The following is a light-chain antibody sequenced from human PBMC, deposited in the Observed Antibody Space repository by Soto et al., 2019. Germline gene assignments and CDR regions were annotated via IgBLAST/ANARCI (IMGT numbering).Light chain of an antibody. CDR1: SSDVGGYNY. J-gene: IGLJ1*01. CDR3: HRDLSSITYV. Sequence: QSVLTQPASVSGSPGQSITISCTGTSSDVGGYNYVSWYQQYPGKAPKLMIYHVSNRPSGVSNRFSGSKSGNSASLTISGLQAEDEAGYCCHRDLSSITYVLGTGTKVTVL. V-gene: IGLV2-14*01. CDR2: HVS.